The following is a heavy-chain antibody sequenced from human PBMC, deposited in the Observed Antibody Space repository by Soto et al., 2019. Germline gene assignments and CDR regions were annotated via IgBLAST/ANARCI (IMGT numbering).Heavy chain of an antibody. Sequence: GGSLRLSCAASGFTFLNYAMSWVRQAPGKGLEWVSAISGNGAYTYYADSVKGRFTISRDISKKTLYLQMNSLRADDTAIYYCAKAIALADFDSWGQGTLVTVSS. CDR3: AKAIALADFDS. CDR2: ISGNGAYT. D-gene: IGHD6-19*01. CDR1: GFTFLNYA. J-gene: IGHJ4*02. V-gene: IGHV3-23*01.